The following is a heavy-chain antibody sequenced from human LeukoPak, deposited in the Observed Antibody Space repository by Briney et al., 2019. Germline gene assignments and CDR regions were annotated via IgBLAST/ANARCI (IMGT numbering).Heavy chain of an antibody. CDR1: RFTFGAYG. J-gene: IGHJ5*02. V-gene: IGHV3-30*18. Sequence: AGGSLRLSCAASRFTFGAYGMHWVRQTPGKGLEWVAFISYDGTNKYYADSVKGRFTISRDNSKNTLYLQMNSLTPEDSAVYYCAKGAHSSGWPADWFDPWGQGTLVTVSS. D-gene: IGHD6-19*01. CDR3: AKGAHSSGWPADWFDP. CDR2: ISYDGTNK.